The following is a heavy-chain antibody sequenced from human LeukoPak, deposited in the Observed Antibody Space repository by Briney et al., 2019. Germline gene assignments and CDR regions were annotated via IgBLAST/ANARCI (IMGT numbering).Heavy chain of an antibody. CDR1: GFTFSSYW. CDR3: ASPGYCNSSSCYFAY. V-gene: IGHV3-74*01. J-gene: IGHJ4*02. Sequence: GGSLRLSCAASGFTFSSYWMHWVRQAPGKGLVWVSRINSDGSSTDYADSVKGRFTISRDNAKNTLYLQMHSLRAEDTAMYYCASPGYCNSSSCYFAYWGQGTLVTVSS. CDR2: INSDGSST. D-gene: IGHD2-2*01.